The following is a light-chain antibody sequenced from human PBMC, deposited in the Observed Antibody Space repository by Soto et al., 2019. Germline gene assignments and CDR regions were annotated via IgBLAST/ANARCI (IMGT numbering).Light chain of an antibody. J-gene: IGLJ2*01. Sequence: QSVLTQPASMSGSPGQSITISCTGTSSDVGGYNYVSWYQQHPGKAPKLMIYDVSNRPSGVSNRFSGSKSGNTASLTISSLQAEDEADYYCSSYTSSSTRLFGGGTKVTVL. CDR2: DVS. CDR1: SSDVGGYNY. CDR3: SSYTSSSTRL. V-gene: IGLV2-14*01.